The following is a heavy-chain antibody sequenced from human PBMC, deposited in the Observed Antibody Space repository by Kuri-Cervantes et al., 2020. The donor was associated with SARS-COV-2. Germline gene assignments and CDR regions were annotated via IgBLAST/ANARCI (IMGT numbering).Heavy chain of an antibody. V-gene: IGHV4-34*01. J-gene: IGHJ5*02. CDR3: ARVVIVAYYDSSGYYPSEFDP. CDR2: INHSGST. D-gene: IGHD3-22*01. Sequence: SWFRQAPGKGLEWIGEINHSGSTNYNPSLKSRVTISVDTSKNQFSLKLSSVTAADTAVYYCARVVIVAYYDSSGYYPSEFDPWGQGTLVTVSS.